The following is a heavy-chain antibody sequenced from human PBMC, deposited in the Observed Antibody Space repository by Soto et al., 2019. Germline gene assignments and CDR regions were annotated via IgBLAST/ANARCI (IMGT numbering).Heavy chain of an antibody. D-gene: IGHD2-15*01. V-gene: IGHV3-33*01. J-gene: IGHJ4*02. CDR2: IWYDGSNK. Sequence: GSLRLSCAASGFTFSSYGMHWVRQAPGKGLEWVAVIWYDGSNKYYADSVKGRFTISRDNSKNTLYLQMNSLRAEDTAVYYCARDSKYCSGGSCYSTYFDYWGQGTLV. CDR3: ARDSKYCSGGSCYSTYFDY. CDR1: GFTFSSYG.